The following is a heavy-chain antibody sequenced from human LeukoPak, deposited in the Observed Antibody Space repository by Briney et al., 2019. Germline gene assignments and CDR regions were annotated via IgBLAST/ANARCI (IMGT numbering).Heavy chain of an antibody. CDR3: ARGAIVGVNFDY. J-gene: IGHJ4*02. Sequence: GGSLRLSCAASGFTFSSYAMSWVRQAPGKGLVWVSHITTDGSGTSYADSVKGRFTISRDNAKNTLYLQMNSLRAEDTAVYYCARGAIVGVNFDYWGQGTLVTVSS. CDR1: GFTFSSYA. CDR2: ITTDGSGT. D-gene: IGHD1-26*01. V-gene: IGHV3-74*01.